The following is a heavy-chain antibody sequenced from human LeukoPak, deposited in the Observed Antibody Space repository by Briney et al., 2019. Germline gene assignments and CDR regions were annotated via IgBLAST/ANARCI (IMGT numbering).Heavy chain of an antibody. CDR3: ARGGTTDAFDI. Sequence: PGGSLRLSCSASGFTFSSYAMHWVRQAPGKGLEYVSAISSNGGSTYYAASVKGRFTISRDNSRNTLYLQMSSLRGEDTAVYYCARGGTTDAFDIWGQGTMVTVSS. J-gene: IGHJ3*02. CDR1: GFTFSSYA. D-gene: IGHD1-1*01. CDR2: ISSNGGST. V-gene: IGHV3-64D*06.